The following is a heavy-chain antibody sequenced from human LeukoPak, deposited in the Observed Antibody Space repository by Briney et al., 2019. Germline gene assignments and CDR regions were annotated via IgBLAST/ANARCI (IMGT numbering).Heavy chain of an antibody. D-gene: IGHD6-19*01. J-gene: IGHJ6*03. CDR2: INSNGGST. CDR3: AKDEVQSSGWPSAFYYYMDV. V-gene: IGHV3-64*01. CDR1: GFTFSSYA. Sequence: GGSLRLSCAASGFTFSSYAMHWVRQAPGKGLEYVSGINSNGGSTYYTNSVKGRFTISRDNSKNTLYLQMNSLRAEDTAVYYCAKDEVQSSGWPSAFYYYMDVWGKGTTVTISS.